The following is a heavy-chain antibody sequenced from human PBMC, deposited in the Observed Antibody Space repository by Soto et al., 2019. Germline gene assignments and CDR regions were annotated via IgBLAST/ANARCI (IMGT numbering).Heavy chain of an antibody. CDR1: GDSISSSNYL. CDR2: FSFGGPT. D-gene: IGHD2-15*01. CDR3: ASGYSTNNWFDP. Sequence: SETLSLTCTVSGDSISSSNYLWGWIRQPPGKGLEWIGSFSFGGPTYYNPPLESRVTISVDTSKNQFSLRLRPVTAADTALYYCASGYSTNNWFDPWGQGTLVTVSS. J-gene: IGHJ5*02. V-gene: IGHV4-39*01.